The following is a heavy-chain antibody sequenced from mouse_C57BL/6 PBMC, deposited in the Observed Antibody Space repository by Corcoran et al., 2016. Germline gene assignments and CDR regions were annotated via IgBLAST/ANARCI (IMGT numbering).Heavy chain of an antibody. CDR1: GFNIKDYY. CDR2: IDPEDGDT. CDR3: NYYGSRGSHDY. D-gene: IGHD1-1*01. V-gene: IGHV14-1*01. Sequence: EVQLQQSGAELVRPGASVKLSCTASGFNIKDYYMHWVKQRPEQGLEWIGRIDPEDGDTEYAPKFQGKATMTADTSSNTAYLQLSSLTSEDTAVYYCNYYGSRGSHDYWGQGTTLTVSS. J-gene: IGHJ2*01.